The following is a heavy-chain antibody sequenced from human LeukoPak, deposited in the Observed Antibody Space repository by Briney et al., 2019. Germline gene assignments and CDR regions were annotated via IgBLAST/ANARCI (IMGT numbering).Heavy chain of an antibody. J-gene: IGHJ5*02. CDR2: IWYDGSNK. CDR1: GFQFSTYG. CDR3: ARDRYDSSGSNWFDP. Sequence: GGSLRLSCAASGFQFSTYGMHWVRQAPGKGLEWVGVIWYDGSNKIYAESVKGRFTISRDNSKNTLYLQMNSLRAEDTAVYYCARDRYDSSGSNWFDPWGQGTLVTVSS. V-gene: IGHV3-33*01. D-gene: IGHD3-22*01.